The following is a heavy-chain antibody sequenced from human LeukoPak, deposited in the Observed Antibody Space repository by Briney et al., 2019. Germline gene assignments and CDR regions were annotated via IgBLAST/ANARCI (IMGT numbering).Heavy chain of an antibody. V-gene: IGHV3-7*01. D-gene: IGHD3-3*01. CDR3: TREATIFGVVTGYYYYYMDV. CDR1: GFTFSSYW. J-gene: IGHJ6*03. Sequence: GGSLRLSCAASGFTFSSYWMSWVRQAPGKGLEWVANIKQDGSEKYYVDSVKGRFTISRDNAKNSLYLQMNSLRAEDTAVYYCTREATIFGVVTGYYYYYMDVWGKGTTVTVSS. CDR2: IKQDGSEK.